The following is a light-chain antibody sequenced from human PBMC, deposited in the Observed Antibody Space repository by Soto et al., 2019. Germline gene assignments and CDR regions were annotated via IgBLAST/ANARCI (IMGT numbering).Light chain of an antibody. CDR2: SAS. J-gene: IGKJ1*01. V-gene: IGKV1-5*03. CDR3: QQYNTYPWT. Sequence: DLQMTQSPSTLSASVGDRVTITCRASQSISTWLAWYQQKPGKGPKLLIYSASSLESGVQSRFSGSGSGTEFTLTIASLQPGDFATYYCQQYNTYPWTFGQGTKVEIK. CDR1: QSISTW.